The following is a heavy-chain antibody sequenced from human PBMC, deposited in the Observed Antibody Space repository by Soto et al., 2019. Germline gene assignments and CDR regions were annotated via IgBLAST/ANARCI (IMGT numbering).Heavy chain of an antibody. J-gene: IGHJ6*02. CDR1: GFTFSSYS. V-gene: IGHV3-48*02. CDR2: ISSSSSTI. D-gene: IGHD6-19*01. CDR3: ARDREAVAAFPYYYYYGMDV. Sequence: GGSLRLSCAASGFTFSSYSMNWVRQAPGKGLKWVSYISSSSSTIYYADSVKGRFTISRDNAKNSLYLQMNSLRDEDTAVYYCARDREAVAAFPYYYYYGMDVWGQGTTVTVSS.